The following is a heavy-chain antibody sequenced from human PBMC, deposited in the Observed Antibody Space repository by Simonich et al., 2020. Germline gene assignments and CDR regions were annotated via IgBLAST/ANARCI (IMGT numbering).Heavy chain of an antibody. CDR1: GGSISSYY. CDR2: IYYSGST. D-gene: IGHD2-15*01. J-gene: IGHJ4*02. V-gene: IGHV4-59*01. Sequence: QVQLQESGPGLVKPSETLSLTCTVSGGSISSYYWSWIRQPPVKGLEWIGYIYYSGSTNYNPSLKVRFTISVDTSKNQYSLKLSSVTAADTAVYYCARGGLYFDYWGQGTLVTVSS. CDR3: ARGGLYFDY.